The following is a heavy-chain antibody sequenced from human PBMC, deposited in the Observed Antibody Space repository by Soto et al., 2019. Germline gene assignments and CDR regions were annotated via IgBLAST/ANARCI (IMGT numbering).Heavy chain of an antibody. V-gene: IGHV3-33*01. CDR1: GFTFSRYG. D-gene: IGHD6-19*01. CDR3: ARDREQWLVGYYFDY. CDR2: IWYDGSNI. Sequence: PGGSLRLSCAASGFTFSRYGMHWVRQAPGRGLEWVAVIWYDGSNIYYADPVKGRFTISRDNSKDTLDLQMNSLRAEDTAVYYCARDREQWLVGYYFDYWGQGTLVTVSS. J-gene: IGHJ4*02.